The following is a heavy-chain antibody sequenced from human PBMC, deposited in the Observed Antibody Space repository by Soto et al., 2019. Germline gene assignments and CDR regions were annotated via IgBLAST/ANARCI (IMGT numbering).Heavy chain of an antibody. CDR3: ARGRIAARPRSAFDI. CDR1: GGSINNHY. Sequence: SETLSLTCTVSGGSINNHYWSWFRQPPGKGLEWIGYVYYSGITNYNPSLKSRVTISVDTSKNQFSLELSSVTAADTAVYYCARGRIAARPRSAFDIWGQGTMVTVSS. D-gene: IGHD6-6*01. J-gene: IGHJ3*02. V-gene: IGHV4-59*11. CDR2: VYYSGIT.